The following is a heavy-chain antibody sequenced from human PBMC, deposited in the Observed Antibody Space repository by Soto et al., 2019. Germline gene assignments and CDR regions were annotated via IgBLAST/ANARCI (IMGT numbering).Heavy chain of an antibody. CDR2: INPNSGGT. J-gene: IGHJ6*02. Sequence: ASVKVSCKASGYTFTGYYMHWVRQAPGQGLEWMGWINPNSGGTNYAQKFQGWVTMTRDTSISTAYMELSRLRSDDTAVYYCARDNHPYVSGSYPLYYGMDVWGQGTTVTVSS. V-gene: IGHV1-2*04. CDR3: ARDNHPYVSGSYPLYYGMDV. D-gene: IGHD3-10*01. CDR1: GYTFTGYY.